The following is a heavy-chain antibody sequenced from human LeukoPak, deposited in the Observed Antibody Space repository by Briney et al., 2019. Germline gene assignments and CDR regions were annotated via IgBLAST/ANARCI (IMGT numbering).Heavy chain of an antibody. V-gene: IGHV4-61*05. Sequence: SETLSLTCTVSGGSISSSSYYWSWIRQPPGKGPEWIGYIYTSGNTNYNPSLKSRVTISVDTSKNQLSLKLSSVTAADTAVYYCARLLIPAADNRYWYFDLWGRGALVTVSS. J-gene: IGHJ2*01. CDR3: ARLLIPAADNRYWYFDL. CDR1: GGSISSSSYY. D-gene: IGHD2-2*01. CDR2: IYTSGNT.